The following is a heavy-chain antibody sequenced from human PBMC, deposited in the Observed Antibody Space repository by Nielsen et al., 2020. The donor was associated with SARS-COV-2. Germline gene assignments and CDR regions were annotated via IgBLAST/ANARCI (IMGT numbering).Heavy chain of an antibody. D-gene: IGHD3-10*01. CDR3: ARTDYYGSGSFGSAYYYGMDV. V-gene: IGHV3-7*01. CDR1: GFTFSSHW. J-gene: IGHJ6*02. CDR2: IKQDGSEK. Sequence: GESLKISCAASGFTFSSHWMTWVRQAPGKGLEWVANIKQDGSEKYYVDSVKGRFTISRDNAKNSLYLQMNSLRAEDTAVYYCARTDYYGSGSFGSAYYYGMDVWGQGTTVTVSS.